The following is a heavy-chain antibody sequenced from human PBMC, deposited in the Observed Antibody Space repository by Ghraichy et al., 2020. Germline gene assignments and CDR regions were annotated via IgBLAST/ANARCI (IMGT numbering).Heavy chain of an antibody. Sequence: SVKVSCKASGGTFSSYAISWVRQAPGQGLEWMGGIIPIFGTANYAQKFQGRVTITADKSTSTAYMELSSLRSEDTAVYYCARGVEYSSGGRYYYYMDVWGKGTTVTVSS. V-gene: IGHV1-69*06. CDR2: IIPIFGTA. CDR3: ARGVEYSSGGRYYYYMDV. J-gene: IGHJ6*03. D-gene: IGHD6-19*01. CDR1: GGTFSSYA.